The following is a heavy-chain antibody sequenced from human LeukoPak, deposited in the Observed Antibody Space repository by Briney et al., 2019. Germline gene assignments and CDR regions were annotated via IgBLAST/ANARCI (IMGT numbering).Heavy chain of an antibody. CDR3: ARDKGNAGDAFDI. Sequence: GGSLRLSCAASGFTFRNYGMSWVRQAPGKGLEWVSAISGDAADIFYADSAKGRFTISRDNAKNSLYLQMNSLRAEDTAVYYCARDKGNAGDAFDIWGQGTMVTVSS. CDR2: ISGDAADI. J-gene: IGHJ3*02. CDR1: GFTFRNYG. V-gene: IGHV3-23*01. D-gene: IGHD1-1*01.